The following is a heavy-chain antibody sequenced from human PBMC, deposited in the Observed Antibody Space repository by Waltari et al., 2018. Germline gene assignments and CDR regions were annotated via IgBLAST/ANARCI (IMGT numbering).Heavy chain of an antibody. Sequence: QVQLVQSGAEVKKPGASVKVSCKASGYTFTCYYMHWVRQAPGQGLEWSGWVNPNSGGTNYARKFQGWVTRTRDTSISTAYMELGRLRSDDTAVYYCARSERIAAELDYGGQGTLVTVSS. D-gene: IGHD6-25*01. CDR1: GYTFTCYY. CDR2: VNPNSGGT. J-gene: IGHJ4*02. CDR3: ARSERIAAELDY. V-gene: IGHV1-2*04.